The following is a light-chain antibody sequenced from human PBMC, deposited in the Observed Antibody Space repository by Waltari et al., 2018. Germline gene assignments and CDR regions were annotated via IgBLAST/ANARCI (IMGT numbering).Light chain of an antibody. V-gene: IGKV1-5*03. CDR1: QSIKEW. Sequence: DIQMTQSPSTLSASVGDTVTITCRASQSIKEWLAWYQQRPGKAPELLVYKASTLKTGGPSRFSASASGTEFTLTISSLQPDDYGIYFCQQYKSYLITFGQGTRLEIK. J-gene: IGKJ5*01. CDR3: QQYKSYLIT. CDR2: KAS.